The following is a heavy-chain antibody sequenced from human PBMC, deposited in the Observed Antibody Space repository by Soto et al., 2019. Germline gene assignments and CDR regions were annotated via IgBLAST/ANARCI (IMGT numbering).Heavy chain of an antibody. Sequence: EGSLRLSCVGSGFSFRDHSMNWVRQPPGKGLQWISYISSSSENIYYADSVKGRFTVSRDNAKNTLFLQMNSLRDDDSAIYYCARLPKGSVVNGGGKAVMVTVSS. CDR2: ISSSSENI. CDR1: GFSFRDHS. D-gene: IGHD2-8*02. J-gene: IGHJ6*04. V-gene: IGHV3-48*02. CDR3: ARLPKGSVVNG.